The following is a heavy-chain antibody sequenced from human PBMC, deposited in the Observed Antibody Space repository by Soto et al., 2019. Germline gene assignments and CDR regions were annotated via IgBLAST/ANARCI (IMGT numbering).Heavy chain of an antibody. D-gene: IGHD2-2*01. V-gene: IGHV1-69*06. CDR3: AADIVVVTALMGDVDI. CDR2: IIPIFGTA. CDR1: GGTFSSYA. Sequence: ASVKVSCKASGGTFSSYAISWVRQAPGQGLEWMGGIIPIFGTANYAQKFQGRVTISADKSISTAYLQWSSLKASDHAMYYCAADIVVVTALMGDVDIWGKGTMVT. J-gene: IGHJ3*02.